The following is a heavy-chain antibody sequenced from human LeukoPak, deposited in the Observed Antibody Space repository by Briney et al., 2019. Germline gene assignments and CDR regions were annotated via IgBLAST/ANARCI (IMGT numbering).Heavy chain of an antibody. CDR1: GFTFSNYW. Sequence: GGSLRLSCAASGFTFSNYWMHWVRQAPGKGLVWVSRISSDGSTTTYADSVKGRFTISRDNSKNTLYLQMNSLRAEDTAIYYCAKTSSGWYPFDYWGQGTLVTVSS. V-gene: IGHV3-74*01. D-gene: IGHD6-19*01. CDR3: AKTSSGWYPFDY. J-gene: IGHJ4*02. CDR2: ISSDGSTT.